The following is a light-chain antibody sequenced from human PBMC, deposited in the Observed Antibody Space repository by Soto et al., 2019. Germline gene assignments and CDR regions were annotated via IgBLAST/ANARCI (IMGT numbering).Light chain of an antibody. V-gene: IGKV4-1*01. CDR3: EQHFSTPYT. J-gene: IGKJ2*01. Sequence: DIVVTQSPDSLAVSLGERATINCKSSQSVLYTSNNKNYLAWYQHKTVQPPQLIIYCASTRESGVPDRFSGSESGTDFNLTISSLQPEDVAVYYCEQHFSTPYTFGQGTKLEIK. CDR1: QSVLYTSNNKNY. CDR2: CAS.